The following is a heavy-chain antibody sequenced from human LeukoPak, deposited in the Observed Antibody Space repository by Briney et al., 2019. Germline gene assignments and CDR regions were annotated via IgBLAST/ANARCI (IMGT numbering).Heavy chain of an antibody. CDR2: IRHNGDDI. CDR3: ARELRTFDS. V-gene: IGHV3-7*01. CDR1: GFTFSIYW. Sequence: PGGSLRLSCAASGFTFSIYWMTWVRQAPGKGLEWVANIRHNGDDIHYVDSVEDRFTISRDNAKNSLYLHMTGLRAEDTAVYYCARELRTFDSWGQGTLVTVSS. J-gene: IGHJ4*02. D-gene: IGHD3-16*01.